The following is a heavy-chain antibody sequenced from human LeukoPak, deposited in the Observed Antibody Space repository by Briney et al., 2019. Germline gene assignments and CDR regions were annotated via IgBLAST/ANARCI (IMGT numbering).Heavy chain of an antibody. Sequence: PSETLSLTCTVSGGSISSYYWSWIRQPPGKGLEWIGYIYYSGSTNYNPSLKSRVTISVDTSKNQFSLKLSSVTAADTAVYYCAGHGNGYDIWYYFDYWGQGTLVTVSS. CDR1: GGSISSYY. CDR2: IYYSGST. D-gene: IGHD5-12*01. V-gene: IGHV4-59*08. J-gene: IGHJ4*02. CDR3: AGHGNGYDIWYYFDY.